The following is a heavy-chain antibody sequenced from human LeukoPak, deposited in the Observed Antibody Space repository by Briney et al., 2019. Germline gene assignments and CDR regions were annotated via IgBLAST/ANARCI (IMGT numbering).Heavy chain of an antibody. CDR2: INQDGSKE. V-gene: IGHV3-7*01. J-gene: IGHJ4*02. D-gene: IGHD5-12*01. Sequence: GGSLRLSCAASGFTFSNYWMTWVRQAPGKGLGWVANINQDGSKEYYMDSVKARFTISRDNAKNSLSLQMNSLRAEDTAVYYCVRDGGVSGYDLLDYWGQGTLVTVSS. CDR1: GFTFSNYW. CDR3: VRDGGVSGYDLLDY.